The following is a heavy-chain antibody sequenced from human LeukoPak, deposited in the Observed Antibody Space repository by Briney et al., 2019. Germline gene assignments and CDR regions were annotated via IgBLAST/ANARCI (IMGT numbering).Heavy chain of an antibody. D-gene: IGHD3-10*01. Sequence: GGSLRLSCAASGFTFDDYGMSWVRQAPGKGLEWVPGINWNGGSTGYADSVKGRFTISRDNAKNSLYLQMNSLRAEDTALYYCARDPPIYGSGSYDYWGQGTLVTVSS. CDR3: ARDPPIYGSGSYDY. CDR1: GFTFDDYG. J-gene: IGHJ4*02. CDR2: INWNGGST. V-gene: IGHV3-20*04.